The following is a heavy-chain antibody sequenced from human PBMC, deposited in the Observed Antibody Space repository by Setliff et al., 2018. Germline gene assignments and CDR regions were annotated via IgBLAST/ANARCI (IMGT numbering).Heavy chain of an antibody. CDR2: IWDDGGNK. Sequence: GGSLRLSCAASGFTFSTYRMHWVRQAPGKGLEWVAVIWDDGGNKYHADSVKGRFTISRDNSKNTPYLQMNSLRPEDTAVYYCARTCSGSGCYAGLESWGQGTPVTVSS. D-gene: IGHD2-15*01. J-gene: IGHJ4*02. CDR3: ARTCSGSGCYAGLES. CDR1: GFTFSTYR. V-gene: IGHV3-33*08.